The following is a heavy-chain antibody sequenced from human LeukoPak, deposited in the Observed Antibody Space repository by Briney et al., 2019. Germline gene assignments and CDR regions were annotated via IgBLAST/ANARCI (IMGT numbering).Heavy chain of an antibody. CDR2: INTNTGNP. J-gene: IGHJ4*02. CDR3: ARVSRSRGEWLFDN. Sequence: ASVKVSCKASGYTFTSYAMNWVRQAPGQGLEWMGWINTNTGNPTYVQGFTGRFVSSLDTSVSTAYLQISSLKAEDIAVYYCARVSRSRGEWLFDNWGQGTLVTVSS. CDR1: GYTFTSYA. V-gene: IGHV7-4-1*02. D-gene: IGHD3-3*01.